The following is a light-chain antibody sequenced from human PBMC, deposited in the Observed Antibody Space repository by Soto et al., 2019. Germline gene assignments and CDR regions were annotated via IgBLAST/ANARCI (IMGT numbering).Light chain of an antibody. Sequence: EIVLTQSPGTLSLSAGERATLSCRASQTLSGTYLAWYQQKPGQAPRLLIYGASSRATGIPDRFSGSGSGTDFTLTISRLEPEDFAVYYCQQYGSSPWTFGQGTKVDIK. V-gene: IGKV3-20*01. CDR2: GAS. CDR3: QQYGSSPWT. J-gene: IGKJ1*01. CDR1: QTLSGTY.